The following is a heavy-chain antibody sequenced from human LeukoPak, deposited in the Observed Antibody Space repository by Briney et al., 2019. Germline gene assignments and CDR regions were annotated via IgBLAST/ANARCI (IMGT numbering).Heavy chain of an antibody. CDR3: ARGIRGTSHVDY. J-gene: IGHJ4*02. CDR2: ISAYNGNT. CDR1: GYTLTELS. Sequence: ASVKVSCKVSGYTLTELSMHWVRQAPGKGLEWMGWISAYNGNTNYAQKLQGRVTMTTDTSTSTAYMELRSLRSDDTAVYYCARGIRGTSHVDYWGQGTLVTVSS. V-gene: IGHV1-18*01. D-gene: IGHD2-2*01.